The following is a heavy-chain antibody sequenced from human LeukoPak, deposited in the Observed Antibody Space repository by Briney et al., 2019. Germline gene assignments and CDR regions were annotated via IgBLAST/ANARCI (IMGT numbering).Heavy chain of an antibody. CDR2: IYYSGST. CDR1: GGSISGYY. J-gene: IGHJ3*02. Sequence: PSETLSLTCTVSGGSISGYYWSWIRQPPGKGLEWIGYIYYSGSTSYDPSLKSRVTISVDTSKNQFSLKLSSVTAADTAVYYCAREGARWEPSFSAFDIWGQGTMVTVSS. V-gene: IGHV4-59*01. CDR3: AREGARWEPSFSAFDI. D-gene: IGHD1-26*01.